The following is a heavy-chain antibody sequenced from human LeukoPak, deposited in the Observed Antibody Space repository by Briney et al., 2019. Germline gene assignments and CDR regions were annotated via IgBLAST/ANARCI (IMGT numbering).Heavy chain of an antibody. V-gene: IGHV1-18*01. CDR3: ARGPRHCSSTSCYRSYYYYGMDV. CDR1: GYTFTSYG. J-gene: IGHJ6*02. D-gene: IGHD2-2*02. CDR2: ISAYNGNT. Sequence: ASVKVSCKASGYTFTSYGISWVRQAPGQGLEWMGWISAYNGNTNYAQKLQGRVTMTTDTSTSTAYMELSSLRSEDTAVYYCARGPRHCSSTSCYRSYYYYGMDVWGQGTTVTVSS.